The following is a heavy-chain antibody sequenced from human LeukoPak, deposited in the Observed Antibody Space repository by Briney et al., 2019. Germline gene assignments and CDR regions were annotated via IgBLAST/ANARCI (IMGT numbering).Heavy chain of an antibody. D-gene: IGHD1-26*01. CDR2: IYSGGST. J-gene: IGHJ4*02. Sequence: PGGSLRLSCAASGFTFSSYWMTWVRQAPGKGLEWVSLIYSGGSTYYTDSVKGRFTISRDNSKNTLYLQMNSLRAEDTAVYYCARDLTVGPTTDYFDYWGQGTLVTVSS. CDR1: GFTFSSYW. V-gene: IGHV3-53*01. CDR3: ARDLTVGPTTDYFDY.